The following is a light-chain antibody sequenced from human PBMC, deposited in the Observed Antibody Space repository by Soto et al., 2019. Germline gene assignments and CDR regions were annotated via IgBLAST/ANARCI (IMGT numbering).Light chain of an antibody. J-gene: IGKJ1*01. Sequence: EIVMTQSPATLSVSPGDRATLSCRASQSVSGNVAWFQQRPGQAPRLLIYDAFTRATGIPARFSGSASGTEFTLTISGLQSEDFAVYYCQQYNNWPWTFGQGTKVEIK. CDR2: DAF. V-gene: IGKV3-15*01. CDR1: QSVSGN. CDR3: QQYNNWPWT.